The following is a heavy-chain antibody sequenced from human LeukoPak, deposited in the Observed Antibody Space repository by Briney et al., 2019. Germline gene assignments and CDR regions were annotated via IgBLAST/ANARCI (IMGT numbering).Heavy chain of an antibody. V-gene: IGHV4-61*02. J-gene: IGHJ3*02. CDR1: GGSIGSVRYY. Sequence: SETLSLTCTVSGGSIGSVRYYLSLIRQPAGKGLEWIRRIYTSGSTNYNRAFKSRVTISVDTSKNQFSLKLSSVTAADTAVYYCARDLGGSSGWYGDAFDIWGQGTMVTVSS. CDR3: ARDLGGSSGWYGDAFDI. D-gene: IGHD6-19*01. CDR2: IYTSGST.